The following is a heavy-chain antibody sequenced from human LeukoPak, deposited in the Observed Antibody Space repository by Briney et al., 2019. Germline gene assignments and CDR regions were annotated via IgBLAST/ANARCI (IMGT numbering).Heavy chain of an antibody. CDR2: IFPSGGEI. CDR1: GFTFSTFA. D-gene: IGHD3-22*01. J-gene: IGHJ5*02. Sequence: GGSLRLSCAASGFTFSTFAMIWVRQPPGKGLEWVSSIFPSGGEIHYADSVKGRFTIFRDNSKSTLTLQMNSLRAEDTAIYYCARIRSRRLDSSGYNWFDPWGQGTLVTVSS. V-gene: IGHV3-23*01. CDR3: ARIRSRRLDSSGYNWFDP.